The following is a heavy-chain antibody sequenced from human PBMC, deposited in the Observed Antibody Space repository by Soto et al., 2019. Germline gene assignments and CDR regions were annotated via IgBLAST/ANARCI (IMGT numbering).Heavy chain of an antibody. Sequence: GGSLRLSCAASGFTFDDYAMHWVRQAPGKGLEWVSGISWNSGSIGYADSVKGRFTISRDNAKNSLYLQMNSLRAEDTALYYCAKDISSRDGYNSPFDYWGQGTLVTVSS. CDR3: AKDISSRDGYNSPFDY. J-gene: IGHJ4*02. D-gene: IGHD5-12*01. V-gene: IGHV3-9*01. CDR1: GFTFDDYA. CDR2: ISWNSGSI.